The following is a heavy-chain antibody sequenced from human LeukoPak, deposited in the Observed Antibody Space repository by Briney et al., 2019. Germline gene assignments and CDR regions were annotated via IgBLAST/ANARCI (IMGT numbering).Heavy chain of an antibody. CDR1: GGSISSGGYY. CDR2: IYYSGST. Sequence: SETLSLTCTVSGGSISSGGYYWSWIRQHPGKGLEWIGYIYYSGSTYYNPSLKSRVTISVDTSKNQFSLKLSSVTAADTAVYYCARANYDFWSGYLLTPIYFDYWGQGTLVTVSS. D-gene: IGHD3-3*01. CDR3: ARANYDFWSGYLLTPIYFDY. J-gene: IGHJ4*02. V-gene: IGHV4-31*03.